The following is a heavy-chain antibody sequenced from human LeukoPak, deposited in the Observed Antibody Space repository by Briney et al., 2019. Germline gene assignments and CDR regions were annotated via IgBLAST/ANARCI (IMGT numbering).Heavy chain of an antibody. D-gene: IGHD4-17*01. Sequence: GGSLRLSCAASGFTFDDYAMHWVRQAPGKGLEWVSGISWNSGSIGYADSVKGRFTISRDNAKNSLYLQMNSLRAEDTALYYCAKGTVTTLDYWGQGTLATVSS. J-gene: IGHJ4*02. CDR3: AKGTVTTLDY. CDR1: GFTFDDYA. V-gene: IGHV3-9*01. CDR2: ISWNSGSI.